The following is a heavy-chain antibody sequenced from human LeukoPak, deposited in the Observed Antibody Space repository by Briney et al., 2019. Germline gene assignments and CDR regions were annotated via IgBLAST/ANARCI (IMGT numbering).Heavy chain of an antibody. Sequence: KASETLSLTCSVSGGSISLSYYYWGWIRQPPGKALEWIGSVYYSGTTSYNPSLKSRVTISVDTSKNQFSLKLSSVTAADTAVYYCARVWVDAAVKVAFDYWGQGTLVTVSS. J-gene: IGHJ4*02. V-gene: IGHV4-39*07. CDR3: ARVWVDAAVKVAFDY. CDR1: GGSISLSYYY. CDR2: VYYSGTT. D-gene: IGHD5-18*01.